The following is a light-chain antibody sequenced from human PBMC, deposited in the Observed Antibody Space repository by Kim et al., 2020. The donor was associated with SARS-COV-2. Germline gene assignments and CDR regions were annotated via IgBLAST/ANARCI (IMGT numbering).Light chain of an antibody. Sequence: NFMLTQPHSVSESPGKTVTISCTRSSGSIASNYVQWYQQRPGSAPTTVIYEDNQRPSGVPDRFSGSIDSSSNSASLTISGLKTEDEADYYCQSYDSSNPVVCGGGTQLTVL. J-gene: IGLJ2*01. V-gene: IGLV6-57*04. CDR1: SGSIASNY. CDR3: QSYDSSNPVV. CDR2: EDN.